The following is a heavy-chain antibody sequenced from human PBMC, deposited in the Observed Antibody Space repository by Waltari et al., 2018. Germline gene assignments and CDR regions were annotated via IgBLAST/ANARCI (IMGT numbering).Heavy chain of an antibody. CDR2: IWYDGSNK. V-gene: IGHV3-33*01. CDR3: ARDLSGVITYYFDY. Sequence: QVQLVESGGGVVQPGRSLRLSCVASGFTFSSYGMHWVRQAPGKGLGWVAVIWYDGSNKYYADSVKGRFTISRDNSKNTLYLQMNSLRAEDTAVYYCARDLSGVITYYFDYWGQGTLVTVSS. D-gene: IGHD3-22*01. CDR1: GFTFSSYG. J-gene: IGHJ4*02.